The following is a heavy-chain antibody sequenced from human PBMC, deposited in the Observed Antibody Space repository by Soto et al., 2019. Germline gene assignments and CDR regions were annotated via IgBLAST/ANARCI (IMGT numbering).Heavy chain of an antibody. D-gene: IGHD3-3*01. CDR2: IWYDGSNK. CDR1: GFTFSSYG. Sequence: QVQLVESGGGVVQPGRSLRLSCAASGFTFSSYGMHWVRQAPGKGLEWVAVIWYDGSNKYYADSVKGRFTISRDNSKNTLYLQMNSLRAEDTAVYYCARERYDFWSGSINIFDYWGQGTLVTVSS. CDR3: ARERYDFWSGSINIFDY. V-gene: IGHV3-33*01. J-gene: IGHJ4*02.